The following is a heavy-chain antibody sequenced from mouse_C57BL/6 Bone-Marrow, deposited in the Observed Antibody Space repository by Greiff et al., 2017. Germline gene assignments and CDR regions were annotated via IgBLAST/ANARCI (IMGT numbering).Heavy chain of an antibody. CDR1: GYTFTTYP. D-gene: IGHD1-1*01. Sequence: VKLQESGAELVKPGASVKMSCKASGYTFTTYPIEWMKQNHGKSLEWIGNFHPYNDDTKYNEKFKGKATLTVEKSSSTVYLELSRLTSDDSAVYYCARPYYYGSSSDYAMDYWGQGTSVTVSS. CDR3: ARPYYYGSSSDYAMDY. CDR2: FHPYNDDT. V-gene: IGHV1-47*01. J-gene: IGHJ4*01.